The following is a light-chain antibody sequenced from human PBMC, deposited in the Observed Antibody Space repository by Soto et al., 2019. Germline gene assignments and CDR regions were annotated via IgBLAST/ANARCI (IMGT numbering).Light chain of an antibody. CDR1: QSVGSTF. J-gene: IGKJ2*01. CDR3: QQFGSSLYT. V-gene: IGKV3-20*01. Sequence: EIVLTQSPDTLSLSPGERATLSCRASQSVGSTFLAWYQQKPGQAPRLLIYGASSRATGIPDRFSGSGSGTAFTLSITRLEPEDVAVYYCQQFGSSLYTFGQGTKLEIK. CDR2: GAS.